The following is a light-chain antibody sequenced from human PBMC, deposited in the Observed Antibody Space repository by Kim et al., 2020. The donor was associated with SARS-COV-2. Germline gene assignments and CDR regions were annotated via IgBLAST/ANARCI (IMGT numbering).Light chain of an antibody. CDR3: QQRSNWPRYT. CDR2: DAS. CDR1: QSVSSY. J-gene: IGKJ2*01. Sequence: EIVLTQSPATLSLSPGERATLSCRASQSVSSYLAWYQQKPGQAPRLLIYDASNRATVIPARFSVSGSGTDFTLTISSLEPEDFAVYYCQQRSNWPRYTFGQGTKLEI. V-gene: IGKV3-11*01.